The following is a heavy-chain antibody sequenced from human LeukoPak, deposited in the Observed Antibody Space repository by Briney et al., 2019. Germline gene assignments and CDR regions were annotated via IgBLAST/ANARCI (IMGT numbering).Heavy chain of an antibody. Sequence: SVKVSCKASGGTFSSYAISWVRQAPGQGLEWMGRIIPILGIANYAQKFQGRVAITADKSTSTAYMELSSLRSEDTAVYYCARRVHHRGRGFHLDYWGQGTLVTVSS. D-gene: IGHD3-10*01. CDR1: GGTFSSYA. CDR2: IIPILGIA. CDR3: ARRVHHRGRGFHLDY. V-gene: IGHV1-69*04. J-gene: IGHJ4*02.